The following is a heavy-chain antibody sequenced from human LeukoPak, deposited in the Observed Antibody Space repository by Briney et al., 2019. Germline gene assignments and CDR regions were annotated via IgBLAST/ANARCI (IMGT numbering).Heavy chain of an antibody. CDR3: AREGGGYSDAFYI. CDR2: ISSSSSYI. V-gene: IGHV3-21*01. J-gene: IGHJ3*02. Sequence: PGGSLRLSCAASGFTFSSYSMNWVRQAPGKGLEWVSSISSSSSYIYYADSVKGRFTISRDNAKNSLYLQMNSLRAEDTAVYYCAREGGGYSDAFYIWGQGTMGTVSS. CDR1: GFTFSSYS. D-gene: IGHD1-26*01.